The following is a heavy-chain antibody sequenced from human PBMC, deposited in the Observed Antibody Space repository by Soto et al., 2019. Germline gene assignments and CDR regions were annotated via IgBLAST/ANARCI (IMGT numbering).Heavy chain of an antibody. CDR3: ARQGSPVTTGLGRSKYYYYMDV. J-gene: IGHJ6*03. CDR2: INSDGSST. Sequence: GGSLRLSCAASGFTFSSYWMHWVRQAPGKGLVWVSRINSDGSSTSYADSVKGRFTISRDNAKNTLYLQMNSLRAEDTAVYYCARQGSPVTTGLGRSKYYYYMDVWGKGTTVTVSS. V-gene: IGHV3-74*01. D-gene: IGHD4-17*01. CDR1: GFTFSSYW.